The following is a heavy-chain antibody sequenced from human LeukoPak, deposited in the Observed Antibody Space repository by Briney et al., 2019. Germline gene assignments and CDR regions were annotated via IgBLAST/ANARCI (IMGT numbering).Heavy chain of an antibody. D-gene: IGHD3-3*01. CDR2: IKDDGSEE. CDR3: ARDFARS. Sequence: GGSLRLSCAASGFTFNACWMSWVRQAPGKGLEWVATIKDDGSEEYYVDSVKGRFTISRDNAKNSLHLQMNSLRAEDTAVYYCARDFARSWGQGTLVTVSS. CDR1: GFTFNACW. V-gene: IGHV3-7*01. J-gene: IGHJ4*02.